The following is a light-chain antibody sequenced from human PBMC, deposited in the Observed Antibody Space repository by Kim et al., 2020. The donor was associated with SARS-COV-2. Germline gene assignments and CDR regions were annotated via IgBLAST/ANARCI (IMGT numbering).Light chain of an antibody. V-gene: IGLV2-14*03. CDR1: SSDVGGYNY. CDR3: SSYSSSSTPWV. J-gene: IGLJ3*02. CDR2: DVS. Sequence: QSIDISSTETSSDVGGYNYVSWYQHHPGKAPKLMICDVSKRPSGVSNRFSGSKSGNTASLTISGLQADDEADYYCSSYSSSSTPWVFGGGTQLTVL.